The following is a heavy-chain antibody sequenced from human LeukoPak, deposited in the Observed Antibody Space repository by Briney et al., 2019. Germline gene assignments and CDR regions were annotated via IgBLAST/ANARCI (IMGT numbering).Heavy chain of an antibody. V-gene: IGHV1-8*01. CDR1: GYTFTSFY. CDR2: MNPNSGNT. Sequence: ASVKVSCKASGYTFTSFYMHWVRQATGQGLEWMGWMNPNSGNTGYAQKFQGRVTMTRNTSISTAYMELSSLRSEDTAVYYCARAVYYYYGMDVWGQGTTVTVSS. D-gene: IGHD4-17*01. J-gene: IGHJ6*02. CDR3: ARAVYYYYGMDV.